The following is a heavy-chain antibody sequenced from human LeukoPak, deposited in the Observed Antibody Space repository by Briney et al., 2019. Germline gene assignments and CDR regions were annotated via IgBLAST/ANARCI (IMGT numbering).Heavy chain of an antibody. CDR1: GFTVSSNY. CDR2: IYSGGST. Sequence: GGSLRLSCAASGFTVSSNYMSWVRQAPGRGLEWVSVIYSGGSTYYADSVKGRFTISRDNSKNTLYLQMNSLRAEDTAVYYCARDSSGYYGDYWGQGTLVTVSS. CDR3: ARDSSGYYGDY. V-gene: IGHV3-53*01. D-gene: IGHD3-22*01. J-gene: IGHJ4*02.